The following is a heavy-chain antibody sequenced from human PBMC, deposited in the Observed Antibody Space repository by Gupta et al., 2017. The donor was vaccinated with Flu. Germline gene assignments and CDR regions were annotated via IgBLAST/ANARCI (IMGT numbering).Heavy chain of an antibody. CDR1: GFSLSTSGVC. D-gene: IGHD6-19*01. J-gene: IGHJ4*02. CDR3: VHRWQWLHYVDC. CDR2: IYWDDDK. Sequence: QITLKESGPTLVKPTQTLTLTCTFSGFSLSTSGVCVGWIRQPPGKALEWLAFIYWDDDKRYSPSLKNRVTITKDTAKNKVVLTMTNMDPVDTAKYYCVHRWQWLHYVDCWGQGTLVTVSA. V-gene: IGHV2-5*02.